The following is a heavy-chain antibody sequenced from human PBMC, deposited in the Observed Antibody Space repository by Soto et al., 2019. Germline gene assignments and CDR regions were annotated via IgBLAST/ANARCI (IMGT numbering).Heavy chain of an antibody. J-gene: IGHJ3*01. Sequence: QVQLVESGGDLVKPGGSLRLSCAASGFTFSDYYMSWIRQAPGEGLEWVSYISSSGTIIYYADSVKGRFTISRDNAKNSLYLQMNTLSAEDTAVYYCAREFRDGAFDVWGQVAMVTVSS. V-gene: IGHV3-11*01. CDR3: AREFRDGAFDV. CDR2: ISSSGTII. CDR1: GFTFSDYY.